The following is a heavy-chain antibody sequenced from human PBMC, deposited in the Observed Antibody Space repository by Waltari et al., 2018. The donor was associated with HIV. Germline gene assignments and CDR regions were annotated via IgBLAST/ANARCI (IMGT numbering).Heavy chain of an antibody. J-gene: IGHJ5*02. Sequence: QVQLQESGPGLVKPSETLSLTCSVSGDSASSGSYYWSWMRQPPGKGLEWIGNIDYTGRANYNPSLKTRVTISVDTSKNHFSLKLTSVTAGDTAIYYCARIVASAGLRFDRWGQGSLVTVSS. D-gene: IGHD2-21*01. CDR3: ARIVASAGLRFDR. CDR2: IDYTGRA. V-gene: IGHV4-61*03. CDR1: GDSASSGSYY.